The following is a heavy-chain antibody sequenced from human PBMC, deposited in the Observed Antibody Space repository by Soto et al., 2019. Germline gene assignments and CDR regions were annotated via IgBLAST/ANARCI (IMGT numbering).Heavy chain of an antibody. D-gene: IGHD3-3*01. Sequence: QVQLVESGGGVVQPGRSLRLSCAASGFTFSSYGMHWVRQAPGKGLEWVAVIWYDGSNKYYADSVKGRFTISRDNSKNTRYLQMNSLRAEDTAVYYCARVQGEDFWSGYELGPFDYWGQGTLVTVSS. V-gene: IGHV3-33*01. CDR2: IWYDGSNK. J-gene: IGHJ4*02. CDR1: GFTFSSYG. CDR3: ARVQGEDFWSGYELGPFDY.